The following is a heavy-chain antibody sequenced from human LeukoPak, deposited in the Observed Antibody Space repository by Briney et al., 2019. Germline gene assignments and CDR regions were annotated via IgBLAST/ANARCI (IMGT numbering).Heavy chain of an antibody. CDR2: IIPIFGTA. V-gene: IGHV1-69*05. CDR3: AWTRSSSWQNWFDP. J-gene: IGHJ5*02. Sequence: SVKVSCKASGGTFSSYAISWVRQAPGQGLEWMGRIIPIFGTANYAQKFQGRVTITTDESTSTAYMELSSLRSEDTAVYYCAWTRSSSWQNWFDPWGQGTLVTVSS. CDR1: GGTFSSYA. D-gene: IGHD6-13*01.